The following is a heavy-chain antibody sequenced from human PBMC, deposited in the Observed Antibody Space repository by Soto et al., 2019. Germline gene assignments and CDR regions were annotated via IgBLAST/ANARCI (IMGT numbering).Heavy chain of an antibody. J-gene: IGHJ4*02. D-gene: IGHD2-15*01. CDR1: GGSLTSYY. CDR2: VYYTGIA. V-gene: IGHV4-59*08. CDR3: GRGIVSRKPFNY. Sequence: SSETLSLTCTVSGGSLTSYYWSWIRQPPGKGLEWIGFVYYTGIARYNPSLKSRVTISVDTSKNQFSLKLTSVTAADTAIYYCGRGIVSRKPFNYGGRETLFTVS.